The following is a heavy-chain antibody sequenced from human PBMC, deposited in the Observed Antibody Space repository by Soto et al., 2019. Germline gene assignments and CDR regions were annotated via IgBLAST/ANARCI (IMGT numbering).Heavy chain of an antibody. CDR3: GRRYDWTGGEYFDY. CDR2: VSNSGTP. D-gene: IGHD1-1*01. CDR1: RSLISSGNDH. Sequence: QVQLQESGPGLVKPSQTLSLTCTVSRSLISSGNDHWGWIRQHPGKGLEWIGYVSNSGTPSYNPSLSSRVPIQIDRFKRQFPWNLSPVTAADTAVYYVGRRYDWTGGEYFDYGGQGTRATVPS. J-gene: IGHJ4*02. V-gene: IGHV4-31*03.